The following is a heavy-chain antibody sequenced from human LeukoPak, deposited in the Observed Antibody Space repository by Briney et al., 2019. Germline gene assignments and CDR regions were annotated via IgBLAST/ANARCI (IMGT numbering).Heavy chain of an antibody. CDR3: TRDRRYGGMDV. D-gene: IGHD3-10*01. Sequence: QSGGSLRLSCAASGFTFSSYWMHWVRQAPGKGLVWVPRIISDGSSATHADSVKGRFTVSRDNAKNMLYLQMNSLRAEDTAVYYCTRDRRYGGMDVWGQGTTVTVSS. J-gene: IGHJ6*02. V-gene: IGHV3-74*01. CDR1: GFTFSSYW. CDR2: IISDGSSA.